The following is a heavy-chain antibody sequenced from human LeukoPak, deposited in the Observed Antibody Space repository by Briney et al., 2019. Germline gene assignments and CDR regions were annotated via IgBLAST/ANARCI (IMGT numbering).Heavy chain of an antibody. CDR3: ARGAPLVVVPADPFDY. CDR1: GGSFSGYY. Sequence: SETLSLTCAVYGGSFSGYYWSWIRQPPGKGLEWIGETNHSGNTNYNPSLKSRVTISVDTSKNQFSLKLTSVTAADTAVYYCARGAPLVVVPADPFDYWGQGTLVTVSS. V-gene: IGHV4-34*01. D-gene: IGHD2-2*01. CDR2: TNHSGNT. J-gene: IGHJ4*02.